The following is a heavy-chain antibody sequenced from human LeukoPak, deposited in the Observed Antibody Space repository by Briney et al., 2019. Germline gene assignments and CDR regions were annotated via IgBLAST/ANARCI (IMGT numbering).Heavy chain of an antibody. J-gene: IGHJ6*02. Sequence: GSSVKVSCKASGGTFSSYAISWVRQAPGQGLEWMGWISAYNGNTNYAQKLQGRVTMTTDTSTSTAYMELRSLRSDDTAVYYCALEGTTGTTTLYYYYGMDVWGQGTTVTVSS. CDR1: GGTFSSYA. D-gene: IGHD1-1*01. CDR3: ALEGTTGTTTLYYYYGMDV. V-gene: IGHV1-18*01. CDR2: ISAYNGNT.